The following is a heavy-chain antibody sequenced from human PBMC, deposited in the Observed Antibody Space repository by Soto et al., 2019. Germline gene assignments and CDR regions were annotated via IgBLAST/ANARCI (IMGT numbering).Heavy chain of an antibody. Sequence: GGSLRLSCAASGFTFSGSAMHWVRQASGKGLEWVGRIRSKANSYATAYAASVKGRFTISRDDSKNTAYLQMNSLKTEDTAVYYCTRMASSYYDSSGYVHHWGQGTLVTVSS. CDR1: GFTFSGSA. D-gene: IGHD3-22*01. CDR2: IRSKANSYAT. V-gene: IGHV3-73*01. CDR3: TRMASSYYDSSGYVHH. J-gene: IGHJ4*02.